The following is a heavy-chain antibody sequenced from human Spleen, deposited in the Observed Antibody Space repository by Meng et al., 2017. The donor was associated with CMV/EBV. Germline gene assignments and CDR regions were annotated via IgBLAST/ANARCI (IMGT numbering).Heavy chain of an antibody. CDR2: IYYSGRT. CDR3: ARVGFNWNLFDY. Sequence: SETLSLTCTVSGGSISSGRHYWGWIRQPPGKGLEWIGTIYYSGRTYYNPSLKSRVIISVDKSKNEVSLKLSSVTAADTAVYYCARVGFNWNLFDYWGRGTLVTVSS. CDR1: GGSISSGRHY. J-gene: IGHJ4*02. D-gene: IGHD1-20*01. V-gene: IGHV4-39*07.